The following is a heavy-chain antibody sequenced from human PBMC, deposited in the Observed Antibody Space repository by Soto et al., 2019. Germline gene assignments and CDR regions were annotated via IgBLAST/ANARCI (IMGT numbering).Heavy chain of an antibody. Sequence: PGGSLRLSCAASGFTVSSNYMSWVRQAPGKGLEWVSVIYSGGSTYYADSVKGRFTISRDNAKNTLHLQMNSLRAEDTAVYYCVRRYCSGGSCYLDHWGQGMLVTVSS. CDR3: VRRYCSGGSCYLDH. D-gene: IGHD2-15*01. V-gene: IGHV3-66*04. CDR2: IYSGGST. CDR1: GFTVSSNY. J-gene: IGHJ4*02.